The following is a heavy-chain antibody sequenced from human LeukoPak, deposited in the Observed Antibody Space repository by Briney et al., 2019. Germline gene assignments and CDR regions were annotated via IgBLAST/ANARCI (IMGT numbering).Heavy chain of an antibody. D-gene: IGHD6-19*01. CDR3: AKRSGYTTGWFFDY. V-gene: IGHV3-23*01. Sequence: GGSLRLSCAASGFSFSSYAMSWVRQAPGKGLEWVSSISGSGDNTYYAESVKGRFTISRDNSKNTLFLQMNSLRAEDTAVFYCAKRSGYTTGWFFDYWGQGTLVTVSS. J-gene: IGHJ4*02. CDR1: GFSFSSYA. CDR2: ISGSGDNT.